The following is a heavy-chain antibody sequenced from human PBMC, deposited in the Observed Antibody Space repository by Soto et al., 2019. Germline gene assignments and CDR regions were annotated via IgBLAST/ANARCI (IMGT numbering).Heavy chain of an antibody. V-gene: IGHV3-30*03. Sequence: QGQLVESGGGVVQPGTSLRLSCAASGFTFSSYAMHWVRQAPGKGLEWVALISYDGYSKWYADAVRGRFTISRDNSNTALFLEMKSLRADDTAVYFWAAIREVDVWGQGTTVTVSS. CDR2: ISYDGYSK. J-gene: IGHJ6*02. D-gene: IGHD1-26*01. CDR3: AAIREVDV. CDR1: GFTFSSYA.